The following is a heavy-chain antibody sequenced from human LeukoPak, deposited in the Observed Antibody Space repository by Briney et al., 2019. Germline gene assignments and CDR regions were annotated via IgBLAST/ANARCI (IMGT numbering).Heavy chain of an antibody. Sequence: PGGSLRLSCAASGFTVSSNYMSWVRQAPGKGLEWVSVINSGGSTYYADSVKGRFTISRDNSKNTLYLQMNSLRAEDTAVYYCTSKWLRQGSDYWGQGTLVTVSS. CDR3: TSKWLRQGSDY. CDR2: INSGGST. V-gene: IGHV3-53*01. CDR1: GFTVSSNY. D-gene: IGHD5-12*01. J-gene: IGHJ4*02.